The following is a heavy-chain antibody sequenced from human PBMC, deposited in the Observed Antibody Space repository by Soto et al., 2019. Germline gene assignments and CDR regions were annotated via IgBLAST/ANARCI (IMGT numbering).Heavy chain of an antibody. Sequence: VQLLESGGGFVKPGGSLRLSCAASGFTFTNYALSWVRQAPGKGVEWVSTIGGGSGSTSYADSVKGRFSISRENSTTTMYLQMSSLRAEDTALYYCATRVYSTSWYYFDSWGQGTLVTVSS. CDR2: IGGGSGST. D-gene: IGHD6-13*01. J-gene: IGHJ4*02. CDR3: ATRVYSTSWYYFDS. CDR1: GFTFTNYA. V-gene: IGHV3-23*01.